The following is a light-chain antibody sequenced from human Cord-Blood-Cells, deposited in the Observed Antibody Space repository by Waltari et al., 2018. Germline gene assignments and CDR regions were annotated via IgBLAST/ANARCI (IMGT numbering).Light chain of an antibody. Sequence: QSALTQPASVSGSPGQWITISCTGTSSDGGGYNYVSWYQQHPGKAPKLMIYDVSKRPSGVSNRFSGSKSGNTASLTISGLQAEDEADYYCSSYTSSSTLVFGGGTKLTVL. J-gene: IGLJ3*02. V-gene: IGLV2-14*01. CDR3: SSYTSSSTLV. CDR1: SSDGGGYNY. CDR2: DVS.